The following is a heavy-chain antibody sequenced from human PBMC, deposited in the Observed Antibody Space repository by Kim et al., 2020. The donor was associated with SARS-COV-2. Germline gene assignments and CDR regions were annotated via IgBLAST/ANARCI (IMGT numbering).Heavy chain of an antibody. CDR3: ARDLDGLDIVVVPAAMKPRGYYYGMDV. Sequence: ASVKVSCKASGYTFTSYGISWVRQAPGQGLEWMGWISAYNGNTNYAQKLQGRVTMTTDTSTSTAYMELRSLRSDDTAVYYCARDLDGLDIVVVPAAMKPRGYYYGMDVWGQGTTVTVSS. J-gene: IGHJ6*02. CDR2: ISAYNGNT. D-gene: IGHD2-2*03. V-gene: IGHV1-18*04. CDR1: GYTFTSYG.